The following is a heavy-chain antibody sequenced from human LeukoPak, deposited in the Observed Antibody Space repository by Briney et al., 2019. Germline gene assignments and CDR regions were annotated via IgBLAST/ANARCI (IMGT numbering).Heavy chain of an antibody. V-gene: IGHV3-23*01. Sequence: GGSLRLSCAASGFTFSSYAMSWVRQAPGKGLEXXSAISGSGGSTYYADSVKGRFTISRDNSKNTLYLQMNSLRAEDTAVYYCAKVDSSGNYFDYWGQGTLVTVSS. J-gene: IGHJ4*02. CDR2: ISGSGGST. CDR3: AKVDSSGNYFDY. D-gene: IGHD3-22*01. CDR1: GFTFSSYA.